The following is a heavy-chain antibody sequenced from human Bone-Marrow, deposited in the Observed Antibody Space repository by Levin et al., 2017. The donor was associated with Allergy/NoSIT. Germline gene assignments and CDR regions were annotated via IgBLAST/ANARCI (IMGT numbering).Heavy chain of an antibody. Sequence: GGSLRLSCKASGYTFINYYIHWVRQAPGQGLEWMGIMYPEGGTTSSAQKFQGRLTMTRDTSTSTVYMELSSLRSEDTAVYYCAREKPSDQWFDPWGQGALVTVSS. J-gene: IGHJ5*02. D-gene: IGHD2-2*01. CDR1: GYTFINYY. CDR3: AREKPSDQWFDP. V-gene: IGHV1-46*01. CDR2: MYPEGGTT.